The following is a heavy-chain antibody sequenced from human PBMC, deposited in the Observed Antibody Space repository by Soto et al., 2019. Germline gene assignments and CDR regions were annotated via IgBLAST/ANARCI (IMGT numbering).Heavy chain of an antibody. J-gene: IGHJ3*02. D-gene: IGHD4-17*01. CDR3: ARDHRLRVDAFDI. Sequence: GGSLRLSCAASGFTFSSYSMNWVRQAPGKGLEWVSSISSSSSCIYYADSVKGRFTISRDNAKNSLYLQMNSLRAEDTAVYYCARDHRLRVDAFDIWGQGTMVTVSS. V-gene: IGHV3-21*01. CDR2: ISSSSSCI. CDR1: GFTFSSYS.